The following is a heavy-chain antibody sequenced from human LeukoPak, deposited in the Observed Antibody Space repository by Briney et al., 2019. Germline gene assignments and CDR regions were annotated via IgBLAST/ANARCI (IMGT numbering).Heavy chain of an antibody. D-gene: IGHD4-17*01. J-gene: IGHJ4*02. CDR2: ISGTGSDT. CDR3: AKSPSTVTSKSLDY. CDR1: GFSFNIYA. Sequence: GSLRLSCAASGFSFNIYAMTWVRQAPGRGLEWVSTISGTGSDTYYTDSVKGRFTISRDTSKNTLYLQMNSLRADDTAIYYCAKSPSTVTSKSLDYWGQGTLVTVSS. V-gene: IGHV3-23*01.